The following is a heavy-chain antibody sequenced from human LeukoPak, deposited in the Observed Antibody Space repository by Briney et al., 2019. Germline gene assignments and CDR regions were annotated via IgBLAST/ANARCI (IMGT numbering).Heavy chain of an antibody. CDR1: GGSISSGSYY. J-gene: IGHJ4*02. CDR2: IYTSGST. Sequence: SQTLSLTCTVSGGSISSGSYYWSWIRQPAGKGLEWIGRIYTSGSTDYNPSLKSRVTISVDSSKNQFSLKLSSVTAADTAVYFCARGVYGGFYFDSWGQGTLVTVSS. V-gene: IGHV4-61*02. CDR3: ARGVYGGFYFDS. D-gene: IGHD5/OR15-5a*01.